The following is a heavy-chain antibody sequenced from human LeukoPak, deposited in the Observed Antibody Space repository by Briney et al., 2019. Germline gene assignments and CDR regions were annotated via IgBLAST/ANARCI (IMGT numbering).Heavy chain of an antibody. Sequence: GGSLRLSCAASGFTFSYYSMDWFRQAPGKGLEWISYIGISSGNTKYADSVKGRFTILGDSAKNSLYLQMNSLRVEDTAVYYCARDHNYAFDNWGQGALVTVSS. V-gene: IGHV3-48*04. CDR2: IGISSGNT. D-gene: IGHD4-11*01. CDR1: GFTFSYYS. J-gene: IGHJ4*02. CDR3: ARDHNYAFDN.